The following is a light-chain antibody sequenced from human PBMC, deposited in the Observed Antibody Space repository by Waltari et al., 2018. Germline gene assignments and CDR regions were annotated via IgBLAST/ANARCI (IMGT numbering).Light chain of an antibody. J-gene: IGKJ3*01. CDR1: QSLLYSSNNKNY. CDR2: WAS. Sequence: DVVTTQSPDSLAVSLGERATINCKSSQSLLYSSNNKNYLAWYQQKPGQPPKLLIYWASTRESGVPDRFSGSGSGTDFTLTISSLQAEDVAVYYCQQYYDNVVTFGPGTKVDIK. V-gene: IGKV4-1*01. CDR3: QQYYDNVVT.